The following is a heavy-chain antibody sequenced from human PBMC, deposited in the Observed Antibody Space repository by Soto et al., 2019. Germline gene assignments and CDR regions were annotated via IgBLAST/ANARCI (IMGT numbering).Heavy chain of an antibody. D-gene: IGHD4-4*01. V-gene: IGHV1-3*01. Sequence: ASVKVSCKASGYTFTSYAMHWVRQAPGQRLEWMGWINAGNGNTKYSQKFQGRVTITRDTSASTAYMELSSLRSEDTAVYYCARDNKFVITTNTYYGMDVWCQAITVTVS. CDR3: ARDNKFVITTNTYYGMDV. J-gene: IGHJ6*02. CDR2: INAGNGNT. CDR1: GYTFTSYA.